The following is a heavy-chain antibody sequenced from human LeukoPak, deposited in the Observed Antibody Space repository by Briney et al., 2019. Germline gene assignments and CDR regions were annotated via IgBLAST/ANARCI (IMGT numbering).Heavy chain of an antibody. V-gene: IGHV1-2*02. CDR2: INPNSGGT. CDR1: GYTFSGYY. J-gene: IGHJ4*02. D-gene: IGHD1-26*01. CDR3: ARVQGGASDYFDY. Sequence: ASVKVSCKASGYTFSGYYMHWVRQAPGQGLEWMGWINPNSGGTNYAQKFQGRVTMTRDTSISTVYMELSSLRSEDTAVYYCARVQGGASDYFDYWGQGTLVTVSS.